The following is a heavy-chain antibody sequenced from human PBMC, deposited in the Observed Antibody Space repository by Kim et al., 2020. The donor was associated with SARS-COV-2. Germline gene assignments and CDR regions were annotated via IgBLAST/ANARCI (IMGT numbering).Heavy chain of an antibody. V-gene: IGHV6-1*01. CDR3: ARKTTKYGMGV. Sequence: EYASSMEGRITVSSDTSKNQCSLQLNSVTPEDTAVYYCARKTTKYGMGVWGQGTTVIVSS. D-gene: IGHD2-8*01. J-gene: IGHJ6*02.